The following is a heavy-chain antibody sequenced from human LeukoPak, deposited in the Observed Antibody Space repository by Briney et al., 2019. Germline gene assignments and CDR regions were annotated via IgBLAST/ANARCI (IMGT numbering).Heavy chain of an antibody. V-gene: IGHV3-23*01. CDR2: ISASGDST. Sequence: PGGSLRLSCAASGFTFSTYAMNWVRQAPGRGLEWVSTISASGDSTFYADSVKGRFTISRDNSKNTLYLQMNSLRAEDTAVYYCAKVVDYYYYYMDVWGKGTTVTISS. J-gene: IGHJ6*03. CDR3: AKVVDYYYYYMDV. CDR1: GFTFSTYA.